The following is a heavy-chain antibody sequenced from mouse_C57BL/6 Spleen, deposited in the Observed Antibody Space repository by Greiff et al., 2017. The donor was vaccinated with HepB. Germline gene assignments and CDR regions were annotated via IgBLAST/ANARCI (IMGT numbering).Heavy chain of an antibody. D-gene: IGHD1-1*01. CDR1: GFTFTDYY. CDR3: ARYIHLYYEDYFDY. CDR2: IRNQANGYTT. Sequence: EVKLVESGGGLVQPGGSLSLSCAASGFTFTDYYMSWVRQPPGKALEWLGFIRNQANGYTTEYSASVKGRFTIYRDNSQSILYLQMNALRAEDSATYYCARYIHLYYEDYFDYWGQGTTLTVSS. J-gene: IGHJ2*01. V-gene: IGHV7-3*01.